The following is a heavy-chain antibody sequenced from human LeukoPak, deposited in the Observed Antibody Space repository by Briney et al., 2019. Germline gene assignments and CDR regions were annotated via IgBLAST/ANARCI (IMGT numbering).Heavy chain of an antibody. CDR1: GFTFSSYS. J-gene: IGHJ6*03. CDR2: ISSSSSYI. CDR3: ARVSYGVSYSTHYYYYMDV. V-gene: IGHV3-21*01. Sequence: GGSLRLSCAASGFTFSSYSMNWVRQAPGKGLEWVSSISSSSSYIYYADSVKGRFTISTDNAKNSLYLQMNSLRAEDTAVYYCARVSYGVSYSTHYYYYMDVWGKGTTVTVSS. D-gene: IGHD6-13*01.